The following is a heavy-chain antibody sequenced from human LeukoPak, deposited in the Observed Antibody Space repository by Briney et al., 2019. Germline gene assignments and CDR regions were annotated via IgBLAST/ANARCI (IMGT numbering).Heavy chain of an antibody. CDR1: GFTFSSYA. CDR3: ARAGYTIRRSAFDI. CDR2: ISYDGSNK. J-gene: IGHJ3*02. V-gene: IGHV3-30*04. Sequence: GRSLRLSCAASGFTFSSYAMHWVRQAPGKGLEWVAVISYDGSNKYYADSVKGRFTISRDNSKNTLYLQMNSLRAEDTAVYYCARAGYTIRRSAFDIWGQGTMVTVSS. D-gene: IGHD3-16*02.